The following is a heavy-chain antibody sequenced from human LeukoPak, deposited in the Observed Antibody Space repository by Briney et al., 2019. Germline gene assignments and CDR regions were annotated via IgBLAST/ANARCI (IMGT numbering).Heavy chain of an antibody. CDR2: ICGGGGST. CDR1: GFTVSGYS. CDR3: AKGHVVGARGLIDY. J-gene: IGHJ4*02. V-gene: IGHV3-43*02. D-gene: IGHD1-26*01. Sequence: PGGSLRLSCAASGFTVSGYSMRWVRHAPGKGLEWVSLICGGGGSTYYADSVKGRFTISRDNSKNSLYLQMNSLRTEDSALYYCAKGHVVGARGLIDYWGQGTLVTVSS.